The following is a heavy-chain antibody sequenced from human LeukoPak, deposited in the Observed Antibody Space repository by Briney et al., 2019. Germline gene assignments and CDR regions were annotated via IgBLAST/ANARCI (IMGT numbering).Heavy chain of an antibody. V-gene: IGHV3-23*01. Sequence: PGRSLRLSCAASGFTVTNFAIAWVRQAPGKGLEWVAAIGGDADGTTYPDRVRGRFFLSRDSSKNTLYLQMNVLTVEDTAVYHCVHPTGEGWFYFPYWGQGTPVTVSS. CDR3: VHPTGEGWFYFPY. CDR2: IGGDADGT. D-gene: IGHD7-27*01. J-gene: IGHJ4*02. CDR1: GFTVTNFA.